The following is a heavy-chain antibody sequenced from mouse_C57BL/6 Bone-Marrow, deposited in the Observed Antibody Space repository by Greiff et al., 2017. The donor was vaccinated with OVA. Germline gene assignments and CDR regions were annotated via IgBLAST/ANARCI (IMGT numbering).Heavy chain of an antibody. V-gene: IGHV1-82*01. J-gene: IGHJ3*01. CDR3: ATIYYYGSSYVPFAY. D-gene: IGHD1-1*01. Sequence: QVQLKQPGAELVRPGSSVKLSCKASGYTFTSYWMHWVKQRPGKGLEWIGRIYPGDGDTNYNGKFKGKATLTADKSSSTAYMQLSSLTSEDSAVYFCATIYYYGSSYVPFAYWGQGTLVTVSA. CDR1: GYTFTSYW. CDR2: IYPGDGDT.